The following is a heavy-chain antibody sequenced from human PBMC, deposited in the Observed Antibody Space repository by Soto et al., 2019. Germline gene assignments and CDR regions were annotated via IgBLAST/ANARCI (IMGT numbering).Heavy chain of an antibody. J-gene: IGHJ6*02. CDR2: IWYDGSNK. Sequence: QVQLVESGGGVVQPGRSLRLSCAASGFTFSSYGRHWVRQAPGKGLEWVAVIWYDGSNKYYADSVKGRFTISRDNSKNTLYLQMNSLRAEDTAVYYCAREPVVPAANYYYYGMDVWGQGTTVTVSS. CDR1: GFTFSSYG. V-gene: IGHV3-33*01. D-gene: IGHD2-2*01. CDR3: AREPVVPAANYYYYGMDV.